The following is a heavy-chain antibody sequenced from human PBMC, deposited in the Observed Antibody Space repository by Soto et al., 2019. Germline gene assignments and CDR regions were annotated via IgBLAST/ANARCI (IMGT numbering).Heavy chain of an antibody. CDR3: AKRSRGETYGLDI. CDR2: ITWISGTI. J-gene: IGHJ3*02. V-gene: IGHV3-9*01. D-gene: IGHD3-16*01. CDR1: GFTFDDYA. Sequence: EVPLVESGGGLVQPGRSLRLSCAASGFTFDDYAMHWVRPAPGKGLEWVSDITWISGTIGYADSVKGRFTTSRDNAKNSLYLQMNSLRVEDTALDYGAKRSRGETYGLDIWGQGTMVIVSS.